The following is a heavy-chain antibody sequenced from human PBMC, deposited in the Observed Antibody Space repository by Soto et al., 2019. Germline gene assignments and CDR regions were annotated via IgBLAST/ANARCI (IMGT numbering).Heavy chain of an antibody. J-gene: IGHJ4*02. CDR2: IYYSGST. CDR3: ARFTSGSSKAYFDY. Sequence: SENLSLTCTVSGGYISSSSYYWSWIRQPPGKGLEWIGYIYYSGSTYYNPSLKSRVTISVDTSKNQFSLKLSSVTAADTAVYYCARFTSGSSKAYFDYWGQGTLVTVS. D-gene: IGHD1-26*01. CDR1: GGYISSSSYY. V-gene: IGHV4-31*03.